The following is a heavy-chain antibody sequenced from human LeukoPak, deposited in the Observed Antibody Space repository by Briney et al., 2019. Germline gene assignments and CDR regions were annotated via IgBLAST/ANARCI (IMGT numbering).Heavy chain of an antibody. CDR3: ARDDGPYYFDY. CDR2: IWNDGSKN. CDR1: GFTFSTYG. D-gene: IGHD5-24*01. V-gene: IGHV3-33*01. Sequence: GGSLRLSCAASGFTFSTYGMHWVRQAPGKGLEWVALIWNDGSKNLHADSVEGRFIISRDNSRDTVYLQMNSLRADDTAMYYCARDDGPYYFDYWGQGTLVTVSS. J-gene: IGHJ4*02.